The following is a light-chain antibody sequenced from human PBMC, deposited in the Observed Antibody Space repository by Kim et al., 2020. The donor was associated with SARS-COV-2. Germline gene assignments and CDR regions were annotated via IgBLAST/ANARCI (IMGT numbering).Light chain of an antibody. CDR1: QSISRNY. CDR3: QQYGSSPFT. Sequence: EVVLTQSPGTLSLSPGERATLSCRASQSISRNYLAWYQQKPGQAPRLLIYGASTRATGFPDRFSGSGSGTDFTLTISRLEPEDFALYYCQQYGSSPFTFGQGTKLEI. V-gene: IGKV3-20*01. J-gene: IGKJ2*01. CDR2: GAS.